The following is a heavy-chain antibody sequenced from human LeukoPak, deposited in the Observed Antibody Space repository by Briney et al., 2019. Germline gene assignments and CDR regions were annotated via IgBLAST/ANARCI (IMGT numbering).Heavy chain of an antibody. CDR1: GFTFSSYE. CDR3: ARESEGGWVDY. Sequence: GGSLRLSCAASGFTFSSYEMNWVRQASGKGLEWVSYISSSGSTIYYADSVKGRFTISRDNAKNSLYLQMNSLRAEDTAVYYCARESEGGWVDYWGQGTLVTVSS. CDR2: ISSSGSTI. J-gene: IGHJ4*02. V-gene: IGHV3-48*03. D-gene: IGHD6-19*01.